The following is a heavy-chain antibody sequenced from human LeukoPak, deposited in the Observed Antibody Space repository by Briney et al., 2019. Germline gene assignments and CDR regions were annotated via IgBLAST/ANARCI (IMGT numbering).Heavy chain of an antibody. CDR3: ARHGYYYDSSGYIPGAFDI. V-gene: IGHV4-38-2*01. CDR1: GYSFRSVYY. D-gene: IGHD3-22*01. CDR2: IYHRWRT. Sequence: SETLSLTCAVSGYSFRSVYYWSWIGHPPGKGLGGIDSIYHRWRTYCNPSVKRRVTISVDTSKNQFSLKLSSVTAADTAVYYCARHGYYYDSSGYIPGAFDIWGQGTMVTVSS. J-gene: IGHJ3*02.